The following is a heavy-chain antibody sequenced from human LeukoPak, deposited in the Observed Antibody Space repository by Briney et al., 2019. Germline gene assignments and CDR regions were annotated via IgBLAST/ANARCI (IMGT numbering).Heavy chain of an antibody. D-gene: IGHD3-10*01. J-gene: IGHJ5*01. CDR2: ISSSSSYI. V-gene: IGHV3-21*01. Sequence: PGGSLRLSCAASGFTFSSYSMNWVRQAPGKGLEWVSSISSSSSYIYYADSVKGRFTISRDDAKNSLYLQMNSLRPEDTAVYYCARGRRSGGITMIRGVKDRGWFDFWGQGTLVTVSS. CDR1: GFTFSSYS. CDR3: ARGRRSGGITMIRGVKDRGWFDF.